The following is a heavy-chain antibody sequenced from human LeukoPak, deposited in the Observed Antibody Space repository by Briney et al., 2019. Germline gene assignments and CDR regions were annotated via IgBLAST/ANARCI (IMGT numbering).Heavy chain of an antibody. CDR3: SRGSGWLSVY. CDR1: GVTFGDYL. Sequence: GGSLRLSCTASGVTFGDYLMSWFRQGPGKGLEWIGFISGGTTEYAASVKGRFTISRDDSRSIAYLQMNSLTTEDTAVYYCSRGSGWLSVYWGQGTLVTVSS. V-gene: IGHV3-49*03. CDR2: ISGGTT. D-gene: IGHD6-19*01. J-gene: IGHJ4*02.